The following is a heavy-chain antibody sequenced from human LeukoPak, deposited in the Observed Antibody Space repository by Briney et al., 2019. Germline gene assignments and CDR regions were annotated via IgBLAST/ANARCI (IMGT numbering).Heavy chain of an antibody. V-gene: IGHV3-7*01. J-gene: IGHJ2*01. CDR3: ATAFGLTFYDIPSPWYFVR. CDR2: INQDGSEQ. Sequence: GGSLRLSCAASGFNFGSYWMSSVRQAPGKGLEWLANINQDGSEQYYADSLKGRFTISRDNAKNSLCLQINGLSAEDTAVYYCATAFGLTFYDIPSPWYFVRWGRGTLVAVSS. CDR1: GFNFGSYW. D-gene: IGHD3-9*01.